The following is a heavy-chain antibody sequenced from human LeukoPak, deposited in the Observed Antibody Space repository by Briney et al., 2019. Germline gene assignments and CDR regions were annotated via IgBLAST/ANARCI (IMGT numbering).Heavy chain of an antibody. J-gene: IGHJ3*02. V-gene: IGHV3-23*01. CDR2: ISGVDGGT. CDR3: AKRGPTTVTTWNFDI. D-gene: IGHD4-17*01. Sequence: PGGSLRLSCAASGFTFSSYAMSWVRQAPGKGLEWVSAISGVDGGTTYADSVKGRFTISRDNSKNTVYLQMNSLGAEDTAVYYCAKRGPTTVTTWNFDIWGQGTMVTVSS. CDR1: GFTFSSYA.